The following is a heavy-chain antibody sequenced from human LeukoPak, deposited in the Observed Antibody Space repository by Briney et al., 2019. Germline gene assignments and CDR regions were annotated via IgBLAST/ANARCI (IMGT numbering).Heavy chain of an antibody. V-gene: IGHV3-9*01. D-gene: IGHD5-12*01. CDR2: ISWNSGSI. J-gene: IGHJ4*02. Sequence: PGGSLRLSCAASGFTFDDYAMHWVRQAPGKGLEWVSGISWNSGSIGYADSVKGRFTISRDNAKNSLYLQMSSLRAEDTALYYCAKDIEWLRGFDYWGQGTLVTVSS. CDR3: AKDIEWLRGFDY. CDR1: GFTFDDYA.